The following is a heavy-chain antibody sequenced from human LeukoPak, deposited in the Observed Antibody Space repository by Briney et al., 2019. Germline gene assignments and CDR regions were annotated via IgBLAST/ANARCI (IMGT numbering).Heavy chain of an antibody. V-gene: IGHV3-74*01. J-gene: IGHJ4*02. CDR1: GFTFSIYW. CDR3: ARGAPGNTALDY. CDR2: INSDGSST. Sequence: GALRLSCAASGFTFSIYWMHWVRQPPGKGLVWVSRINSDGSSTSYADSVKGRFTISRDNAKNTLYLQMNSLRVEDTALYYCARGAPGNTALDYWGQGSLVTVSS. D-gene: IGHD5-18*01.